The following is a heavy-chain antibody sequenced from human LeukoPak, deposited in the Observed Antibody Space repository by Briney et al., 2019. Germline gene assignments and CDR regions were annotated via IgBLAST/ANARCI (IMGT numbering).Heavy chain of an antibody. D-gene: IGHD6-13*01. CDR1: GFIFSSYA. V-gene: IGHV3-23*01. CDR3: AKDSAYSSRWYSSFDH. Sequence: GGSLRLSCAASGFIFSSYAMSWVRQAPGKGLEWVSPISGSGDTTYYADSVKGRFTISRDNSKNTLYLQMNSLRAEDTAVYYCAKDSAYSSRWYSSFDHWGQGTLVAVSS. CDR2: ISGSGDTT. J-gene: IGHJ4*02.